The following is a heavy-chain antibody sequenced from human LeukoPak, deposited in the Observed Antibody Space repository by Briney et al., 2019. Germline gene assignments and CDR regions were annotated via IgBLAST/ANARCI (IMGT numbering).Heavy chain of an antibody. V-gene: IGHV4-61*02. CDR3: ARVHFHQSWYYFDY. CDR2: IYTSGST. Sequence: SETLSLTCTVSGGSISSGSYYWSWIRQPAGKGLEWIGRIYTSGSTNYNPSLKSRVTISVDTSKNQFSLKLSSVTAADTAVYYCARVHFHQSWYYFDYWGQGTLVTVSS. CDR1: GGSISSGSYY. J-gene: IGHJ4*02.